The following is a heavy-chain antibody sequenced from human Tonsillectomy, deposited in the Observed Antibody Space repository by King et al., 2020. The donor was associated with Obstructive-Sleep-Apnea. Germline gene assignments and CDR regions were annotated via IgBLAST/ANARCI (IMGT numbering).Heavy chain of an antibody. J-gene: IGHJ6*02. CDR1: GFTFSLYV. CDR2: ISSNGDST. D-gene: IGHD6-19*01. Sequence: VQLVESGGGLVQPGGSQRLSCSVSGFTFSLYVMYWVRQAPGKGLEYVSAISSNGDSTYYADSVKGRFTISRDNSKNTLYLQMSSLRPEDTAVYYCVKDREIDSGWLGYYYYHGMDVWGQGTTVTVSS. V-gene: IGHV3-64D*06. CDR3: VKDREIDSGWLGYYYYHGMDV.